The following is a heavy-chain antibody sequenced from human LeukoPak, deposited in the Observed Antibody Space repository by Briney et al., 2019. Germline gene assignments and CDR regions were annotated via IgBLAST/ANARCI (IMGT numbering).Heavy chain of an antibody. J-gene: IGHJ3*02. V-gene: IGHV3-23*01. CDR2: IFLSGGEI. D-gene: IGHD3-16*02. CDR1: GFTFSTFD. CDR3: TKVLLSARDYSWGSYRYLAFDI. Sequence: GGSLRLSCAASGFTFSTFDMIWVRQPPGKGLGWVSSIFLSGGEIHYADSVRGRFTISRDNSKSTLSLQMNSLKTEDTAVYYCTKVLLSARDYSWGSYRYLAFDIWGQGTMVTVSS.